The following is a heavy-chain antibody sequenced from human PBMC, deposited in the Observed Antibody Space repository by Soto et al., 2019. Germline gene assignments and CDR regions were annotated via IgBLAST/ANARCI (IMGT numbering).Heavy chain of an antibody. V-gene: IGHV3-21*01. J-gene: IGHJ6*02. Sequence: LVESGGGLVKPGGSLRLSCAASGFTLYNYNMNWVRQAPGKGLEWVSSISSNSDYIWYADSVEGRFTVSRDNAKNTLLLQMNVLRDGDKAVDCCARATFAAIRGVMCGRYSGLDVWGRGTTVIVS. CDR1: GFTLYNYN. CDR2: ISSNSDYI. CDR3: ARATFAAIRGVMCGRYSGLDV. D-gene: IGHD3-10*01.